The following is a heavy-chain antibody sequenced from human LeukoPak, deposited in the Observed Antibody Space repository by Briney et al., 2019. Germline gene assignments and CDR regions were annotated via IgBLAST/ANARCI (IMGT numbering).Heavy chain of an antibody. V-gene: IGHV3-30-3*01. CDR1: GFTFSAYA. Sequence: GRSLRLSCVDSGFTFSAYAMHWVRQAPGKGLEWVAVMSNDGTNAYYADSVKGRFTISRDNSKNTLYLQMNSLRAEDTAVYYCAKDASWRDGSRSLDCWGQGTLVTVSS. D-gene: IGHD6-13*01. J-gene: IGHJ4*02. CDR2: MSNDGTNA. CDR3: AKDASWRDGSRSLDC.